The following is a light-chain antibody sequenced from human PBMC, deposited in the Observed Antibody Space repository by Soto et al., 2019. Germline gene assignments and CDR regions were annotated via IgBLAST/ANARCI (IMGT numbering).Light chain of an antibody. J-gene: IGKJ1*01. V-gene: IGKV3-20*01. CDR1: QSISVTY. CDR2: GAS. CDR3: QQYGDMWT. Sequence: EIVLTQSPGTLSLSPGERATLSCRASQSISVTYVAWYQQKPGQAPRLLISGASSRATGIPDRFSGSGSGTDFTLTINRLEPEDFAVYFCQQYGDMWTFGQGTKVDI.